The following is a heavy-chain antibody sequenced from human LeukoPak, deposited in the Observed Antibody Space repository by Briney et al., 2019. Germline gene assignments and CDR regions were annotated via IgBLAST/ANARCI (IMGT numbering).Heavy chain of an antibody. CDR2: ITSSGSTI. CDR1: GFTFSSYE. J-gene: IGHJ6*02. CDR3: ARDRPYYGMDV. Sequence: GGSLRLSCAASGFTFSSYEMNWVRQAPGKGLEWVSYITSSGSTIYYADSVKGRFTISRDNAKNSLYLQMNSLRAEDTAVYYCARDRPYYGMDVWGQGTTVTVSS. D-gene: IGHD6-6*01. V-gene: IGHV3-48*03.